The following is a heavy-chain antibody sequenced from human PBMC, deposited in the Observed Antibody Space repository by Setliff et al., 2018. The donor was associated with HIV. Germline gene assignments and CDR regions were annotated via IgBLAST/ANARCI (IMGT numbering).Heavy chain of an antibody. CDR2: IYYSGTT. D-gene: IGHD3-3*01. V-gene: IGHV4-59*08. CDR3: GRQVPVPGVAVTPIDY. J-gene: IGHJ4*02. CDR1: GGSISSYY. Sequence: SETLSLTCTVSGGSISSYYWSWIRQPPGKGLEWIGYIYYSGTTNYNPSLRSRVTISIATSKNQFSLKLSSVTAADTAVYYCGRQVPVPGVAVTPIDYWGQGTLVTVSS.